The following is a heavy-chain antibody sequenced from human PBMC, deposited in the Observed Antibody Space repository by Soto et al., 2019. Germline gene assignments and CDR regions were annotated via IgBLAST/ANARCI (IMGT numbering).Heavy chain of an antibody. V-gene: IGHV2-5*01. Sequence: QITLKEPGPTLVKPTQTLTLTCTFSGFSLTTSQVGVGWIRQPPGKALEWLAHVYWNDNKYYSLSLKNRLTITKDTSNNQVVLTMTNMDPVDTATYYCAHLNPRGYYCDYWGQGALVTVSS. CDR2: VYWNDNK. CDR3: AHLNPRGYYCDY. J-gene: IGHJ4*02. CDR1: GFSLTTSQVG.